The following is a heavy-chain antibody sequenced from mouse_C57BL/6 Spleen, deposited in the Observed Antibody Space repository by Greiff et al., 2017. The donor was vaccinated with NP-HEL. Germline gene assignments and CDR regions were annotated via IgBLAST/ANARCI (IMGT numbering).Heavy chain of an antibody. CDR3: ARRPLITTVVARYYFDY. V-gene: IGHV1-18*01. J-gene: IGHJ2*01. CDR2: INPNNGGT. D-gene: IGHD1-1*01. CDR1: GYTFTDYN. Sequence: VQLKQSGPELVKPGASVKIPCKASGYTFTDYNMDWVKQSHGKSLEWIGDINPNNGGTIYNQKFKGKATLTVDKSSSTAYMELRSLTSEDTAVYYCARRPLITTVVARYYFDYWGQGTTLTGSS.